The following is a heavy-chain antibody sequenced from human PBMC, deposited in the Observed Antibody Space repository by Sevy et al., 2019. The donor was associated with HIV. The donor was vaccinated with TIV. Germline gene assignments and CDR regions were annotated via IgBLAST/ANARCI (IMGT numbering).Heavy chain of an antibody. D-gene: IGHD3-16*01. CDR2: IWFDGSNI. Sequence: GGSLRLSCSASGFTFSNSGMHWVRQAPGKGLEWVADIWFDGSNIHYADSVQGRFTISRDTSKNTLFLQMNSLRVEDTAIYYGASWGSKLLYYGVDFWGQGTSVTVSS. V-gene: IGHV3-33*01. J-gene: IGHJ6*02. CDR1: GFTFSNSG. CDR3: ASWGSKLLYYGVDF.